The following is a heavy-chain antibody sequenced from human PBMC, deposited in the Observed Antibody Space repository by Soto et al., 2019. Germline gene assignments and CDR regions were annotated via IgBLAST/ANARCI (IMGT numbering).Heavy chain of an antibody. CDR1: GGTFSSYA. V-gene: IGHV1-69*01. D-gene: IGHD2-15*01. CDR2: IIPIFGTA. Sequence: QVQLVQSGAEVKKPGSSVKVSCKASGGTFSSYAISWVRQAPGQGLEWMGGIIPIFGTANYAQKFQGRVTITADESTSTAYMELSSLRSEDTAVYYCARGVMDCSGGSCLYYYYGMDVWGQGTTVTVSS. CDR3: ARGVMDCSGGSCLYYYYGMDV. J-gene: IGHJ6*02.